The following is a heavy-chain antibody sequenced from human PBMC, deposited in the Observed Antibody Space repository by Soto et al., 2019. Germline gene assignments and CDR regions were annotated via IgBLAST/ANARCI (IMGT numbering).Heavy chain of an antibody. CDR1: GFTFSSYA. J-gene: IGHJ3*02. V-gene: IGHV3-23*01. CDR2: ISGSGGST. Sequence: GGSLILSCGASGFTFSSYAMSWVRQAPGKGLEWVSAISGSGGSTYYADSVKGRFTISRDNSKNTLYLQMNSLRAEDTAVYYCAKTTGDSSGYYRRRAKDAFDIWGQGTMVTV. D-gene: IGHD3-22*01. CDR3: AKTTGDSSGYYRRRAKDAFDI.